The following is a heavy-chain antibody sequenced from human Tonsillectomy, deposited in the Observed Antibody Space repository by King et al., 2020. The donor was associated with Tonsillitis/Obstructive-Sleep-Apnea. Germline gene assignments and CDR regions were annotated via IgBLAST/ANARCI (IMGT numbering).Heavy chain of an antibody. D-gene: IGHD2-2*01. CDR2: ISSDGSHK. J-gene: IGHJ6*02. CDR3: ASTYCSSTNCYLYYYGMDV. CDR1: GFTFSTYA. V-gene: IGHV3-30*04. Sequence: VQLVESGGGVVQPGRSLRLSCAASGFTFSTYAMHWVRQAPGKGLQWVAVISSDGSHKYYADSVKGRFTCSRDNSKNTLYLQMNSRRAEDTAVYYCASTYCSSTNCYLYYYGMDVWGQGTTVTVSS.